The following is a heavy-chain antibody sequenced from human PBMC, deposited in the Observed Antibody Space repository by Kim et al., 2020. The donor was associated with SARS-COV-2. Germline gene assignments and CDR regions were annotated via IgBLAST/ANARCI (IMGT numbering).Heavy chain of an antibody. CDR3: ARRYYYGSGSYFEYYFDY. Sequence: ASVKVSCKASGYTFTSYAMHWVRQAPGQRLEWMGWINAGNGNTKYSQKFQGRVTITRDTSASTAYMELSSLRSEDTAVYYCARRYYYGSGSYFEYYFDYWGQGTLVTVSS. CDR1: GYTFTSYA. CDR2: INAGNGNT. J-gene: IGHJ4*02. V-gene: IGHV1-3*01. D-gene: IGHD3-10*01.